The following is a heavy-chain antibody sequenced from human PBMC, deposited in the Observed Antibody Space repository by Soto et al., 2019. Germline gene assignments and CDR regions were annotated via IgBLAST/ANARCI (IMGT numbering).Heavy chain of an antibody. CDR1: GFSFSSYA. CDR3: VKDRFVDY. Sequence: VGSLILSCSVFGFSFSSYAMHWVRQAPGKGLQYVSSISSNGGTTYYADSVKGRFTISRDNSRNTLYLQMSSLRVEDTAVYYCVKDRFVDYWGQGTLVTVSS. V-gene: IGHV3-64D*06. CDR2: ISSNGGTT. J-gene: IGHJ4*02.